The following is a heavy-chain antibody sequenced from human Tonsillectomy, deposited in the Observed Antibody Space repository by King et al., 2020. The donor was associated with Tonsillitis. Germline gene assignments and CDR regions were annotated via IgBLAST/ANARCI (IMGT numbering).Heavy chain of an antibody. CDR3: ARNYDFWSGPFDC. J-gene: IGHJ4*02. Sequence: VQLVESGGGLIQPGGSLRLSCAASGFTVNTNYMSWVRQAPGKGLEWVSVIYSGGSTFYADSVKGRFTISRDNSKNTLYLQMNSLRAEDTAVYYCARNYDFWSGPFDCWGQGTLVTVSS. D-gene: IGHD3-3*01. CDR2: IYSGGST. CDR1: GFTVNTNY. V-gene: IGHV3-53*01.